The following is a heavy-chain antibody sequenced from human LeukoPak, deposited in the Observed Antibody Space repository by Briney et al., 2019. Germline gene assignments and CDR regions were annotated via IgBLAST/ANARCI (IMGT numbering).Heavy chain of an antibody. V-gene: IGHV3-15*01. CDR2: IKSRTDGGAI. J-gene: IGHJ4*02. Sequence: GGSLRLSCAASGFTFSSYGMHWVRQAPGKGLEWVGRIKSRTDGGAIEYAAPVKGRFSISRDDSKNTLYLQINSLKTEDTAVYYCADLGDYGVGWGQGTLVTVSS. D-gene: IGHD4-17*01. CDR3: ADLGDYGVG. CDR1: GFTFSSYG.